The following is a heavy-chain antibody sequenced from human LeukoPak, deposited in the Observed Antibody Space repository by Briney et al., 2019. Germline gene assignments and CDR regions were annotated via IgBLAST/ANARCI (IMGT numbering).Heavy chain of an antibody. J-gene: IGHJ4*02. CDR1: GFMFRNHG. D-gene: IGHD3-3*01. CDR3: AKGAYYAD. Sequence: GGTLRLSCAASGFMFRNHGMNWVRRAPGKGLKWLSTISGSGDNTYYADSVKGRFTVSRDNSKNTLYLQMNSLRVEDTAMYYCAKGAYYADWGQGTLVTVSS. CDR2: ISGSGDNT. V-gene: IGHV3-23*01.